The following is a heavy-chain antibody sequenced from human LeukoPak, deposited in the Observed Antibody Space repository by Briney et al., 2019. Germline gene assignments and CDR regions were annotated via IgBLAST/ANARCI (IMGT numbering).Heavy chain of an antibody. CDR2: ISYDGGNK. V-gene: IGHV3-30-3*01. CDR1: GFTFSSYA. D-gene: IGHD6-13*01. CDR3: AREVEGIGY. Sequence: GGSLRLSCAASGFTFSSYAMHWVRQAPGKGLEWVALISYDGGNKYYADSVKGRFTVSRDNSKNTLYLQMSSLRTEDTAVYYCAREVEGIGYWGQGTLVTVSS. J-gene: IGHJ4*02.